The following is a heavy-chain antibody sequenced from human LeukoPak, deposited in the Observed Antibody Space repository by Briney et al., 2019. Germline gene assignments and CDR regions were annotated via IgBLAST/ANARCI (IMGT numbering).Heavy chain of an antibody. CDR1: GFTFSTYN. J-gene: IGHJ4*02. D-gene: IGHD3-9*01. Sequence: GGSLRLSCAASGFTFSTYNMNWVRQAPGKGLEWVSYISSSGSTKYYADSVKGRFTISRDNVKNSLFLKMNSLSDEDTAVYYCARDFLTGYFDYWGQGTLVTVSS. V-gene: IGHV3-48*02. CDR2: ISSSGSTK. CDR3: ARDFLTGYFDY.